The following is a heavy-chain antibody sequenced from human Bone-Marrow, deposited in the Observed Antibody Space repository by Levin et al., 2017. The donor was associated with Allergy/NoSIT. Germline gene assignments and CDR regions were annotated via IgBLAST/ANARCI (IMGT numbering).Heavy chain of an antibody. J-gene: IGHJ4*02. D-gene: IGHD5-18*01. CDR1: GYIFKNYG. Sequence: VASVKVSCKASGYIFKNYGVSWVRQAPGRGLEWMAWISAYNGNTHYAQSFQGRLTVTTDTSTDTAHMELRSLTSDDTAIYYCARESGADAMALFDYWGQGTLVTVSS. V-gene: IGHV1-18*01. CDR3: ARESGADAMALFDY. CDR2: ISAYNGNT.